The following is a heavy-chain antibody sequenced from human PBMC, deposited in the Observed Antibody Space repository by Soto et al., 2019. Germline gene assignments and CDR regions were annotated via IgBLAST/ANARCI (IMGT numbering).Heavy chain of an antibody. CDR2: IYYSGST. CDR1: GGSISSGDYY. CDR3: AREVRYSTNWFDP. V-gene: IGHV4-30-4*01. D-gene: IGHD4-4*01. Sequence: SETLSLTCTVSGGSISSGDYYWSWIRQPPGKGLEWIGYIYYSGSTYYNPSLKSRVTISVDTSKNQFSLKLSSVTAADTAVYYCAREVRYSTNWFDPWGQGTLVTVSS. J-gene: IGHJ5*02.